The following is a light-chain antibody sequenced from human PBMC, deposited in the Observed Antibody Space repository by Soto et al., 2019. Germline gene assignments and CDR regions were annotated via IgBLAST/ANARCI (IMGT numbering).Light chain of an antibody. V-gene: IGKV3-15*01. CDR3: QHYNNWPFT. CDR1: QSVSSN. J-gene: IGKJ2*01. Sequence: EIVMTQSPATLSVSLGERATLSCRASQSVSSNLAWYKQKPGQPPSLLIYGASARATGIPARFSGSGSGTEFTLTISSLQSEDFAVYYCQHYNNWPFTFGQGTRLAI. CDR2: GAS.